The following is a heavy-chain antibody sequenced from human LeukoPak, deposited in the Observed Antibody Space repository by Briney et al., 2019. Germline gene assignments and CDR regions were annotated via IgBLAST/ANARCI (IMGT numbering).Heavy chain of an antibody. V-gene: IGHV1-46*01. D-gene: IGHD6-25*01. Sequence: ASVKVSCKASGYTFTSYYMHWVRQAPRQGLEWMGIINPSGGSTSYAQKFQSRVTMTRDTSTSTVYMELSSLRSEDTAVYYCARGGASQYYMDVWGKGTSVTVSS. J-gene: IGHJ6*03. CDR2: INPSGGST. CDR1: GYTFTSYY. CDR3: ARGGASQYYMDV.